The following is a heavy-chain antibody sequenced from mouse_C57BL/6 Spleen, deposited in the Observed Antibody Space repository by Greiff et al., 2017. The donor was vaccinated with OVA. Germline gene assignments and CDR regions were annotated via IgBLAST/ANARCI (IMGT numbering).Heavy chain of an antibody. CDR1: GYAFSSSW. CDR3: ARSNYGGYFDY. V-gene: IGHV1-82*01. D-gene: IGHD1-1*01. CDR2: IYPGDGDT. J-gene: IGHJ2*01. Sequence: QVQLKESGPELVKPGASVKISCKASGYAFSSSWMNWVKQRPGKGLEWIGRIYPGDGDTNYNGKFKGKATLTADKSSSTAYMQLSSLTSEDSAVYFCARSNYGGYFDYWGQGTTLTVSS.